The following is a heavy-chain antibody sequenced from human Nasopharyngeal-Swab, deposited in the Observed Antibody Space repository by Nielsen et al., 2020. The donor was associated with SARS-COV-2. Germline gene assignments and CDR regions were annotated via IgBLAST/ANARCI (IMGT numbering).Heavy chain of an antibody. J-gene: IGHJ6*02. CDR1: GGSISSYY. D-gene: IGHD3-3*01. CDR2: IYYSGSA. Sequence: SETLSLTCTVSGGSISSYYWGWIRQPPGKGLEWIGSIYYSGSAYYNPSLKSRVTISVDTSKNQFSLKLTSVTAADTAVYYCARNEFRSGYYGTAEYYGLDVWGQGTTVTVSS. CDR3: ARNEFRSGYYGTAEYYGLDV. V-gene: IGHV4-39*07.